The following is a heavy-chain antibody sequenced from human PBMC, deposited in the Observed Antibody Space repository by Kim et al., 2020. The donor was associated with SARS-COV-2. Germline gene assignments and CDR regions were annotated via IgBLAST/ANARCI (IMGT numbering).Heavy chain of an antibody. CDR2: ISYDGSNK. CDR1: GFTFSSYG. Sequence: GGSLRLSCAASGFTFSSYGMHWVRQAPGKGLEWVAVISYDGSNKYYADSVKGRFTISRDNSKNTLYLQMNSLRAEDTAVYYCAKGEVLDGFGGWFGEFDKTNYYYYGMDVWGQGTTVTVSS. CDR3: AKGEVLDGFGGWFGEFDKTNYYYYGMDV. D-gene: IGHD3-10*01. J-gene: IGHJ6*02. V-gene: IGHV3-30*18.